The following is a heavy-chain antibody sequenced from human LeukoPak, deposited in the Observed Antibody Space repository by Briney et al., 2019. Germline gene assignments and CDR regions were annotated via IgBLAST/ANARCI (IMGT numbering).Heavy chain of an antibody. CDR1: GFTVSSNY. CDR3: ARDERDIVGTPAFDY. CDR2: IYSGGST. J-gene: IGHJ4*02. Sequence: GGSLRLSCAASGFTVSSNYMSWVRQAQGEGLEWVSVIYSGGSTYYADSVKGRFTISRDNSKNTLYLQMNSLRAEDTAVYYCARDERDIVGTPAFDYWGQGTLVTVSS. V-gene: IGHV3-66*01. D-gene: IGHD1-26*01.